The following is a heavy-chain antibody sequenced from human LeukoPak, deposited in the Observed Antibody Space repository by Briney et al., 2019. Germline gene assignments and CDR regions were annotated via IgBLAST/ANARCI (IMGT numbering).Heavy chain of an antibody. CDR3: ARDSTRFSSCFDY. Sequence: SEALSLTCAVSGGSFSGYYWSWIRQPPGKGLEWIGEINHSGSTYYNPSLKSRVTISVDTSKNQFSLKLSSVTAADTAVYYCARDSTRFSSCFDYWGQGTLVTVSS. CDR1: GGSFSGYY. CDR2: INHSGST. V-gene: IGHV4-34*01. D-gene: IGHD6-13*01. J-gene: IGHJ4*02.